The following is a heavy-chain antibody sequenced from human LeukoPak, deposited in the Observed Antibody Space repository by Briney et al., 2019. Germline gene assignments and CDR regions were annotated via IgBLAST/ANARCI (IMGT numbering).Heavy chain of an antibody. Sequence: SSETLSLTCAVSGGSISSYYWSWIRQPAGKGLEWIGRIYTSGGTNYNPSLKSRVTMSVDTSKNQFSLKLGSVTAADTAVYYCARVNDFWSGYSYYFDYWGQGTLVTVSS. J-gene: IGHJ4*02. D-gene: IGHD3-3*01. CDR3: ARVNDFWSGYSYYFDY. V-gene: IGHV4-4*07. CDR1: GGSISSYY. CDR2: IYTSGGT.